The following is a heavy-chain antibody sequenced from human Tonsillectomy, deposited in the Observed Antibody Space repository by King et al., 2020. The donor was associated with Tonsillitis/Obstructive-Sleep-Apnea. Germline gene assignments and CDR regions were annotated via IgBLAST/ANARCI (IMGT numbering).Heavy chain of an antibody. CDR3: ARGGASIAAVAYYFDY. CDR1: GFTFSDYY. D-gene: IGHD6-13*01. J-gene: IGHJ4*02. CDR2: ISSSSSYT. V-gene: IGHV3-11*05. Sequence: VQLVESGGALVKPGGSLRLSCAASGFTFSDYYMSWIRQAPEKGLEWVSYISSSSSYTNYADSLKGRFTISRDNAKNSLYLQMNSLRAEDTAVYYCARGGASIAAVAYYFDYWGQGTLVTVSS.